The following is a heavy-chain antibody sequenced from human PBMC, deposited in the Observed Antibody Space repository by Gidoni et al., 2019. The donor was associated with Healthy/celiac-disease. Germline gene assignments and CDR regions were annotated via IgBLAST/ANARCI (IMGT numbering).Heavy chain of an antibody. D-gene: IGHD5-12*01. Sequence: QVQLVESGGGVVQHGRSLRLSCAASGFTFSSYGMHWVRQAPGKGLEWVAVIWYDGSNKYYAYSVKGRFTISRDNSKNTLYLQMNSRRAEDTAVYYCARVRGYAIFDYWGQGTLVTVSS. CDR1: GFTFSSYG. CDR2: IWYDGSNK. J-gene: IGHJ4*02. CDR3: ARVRGYAIFDY. V-gene: IGHV3-33*01.